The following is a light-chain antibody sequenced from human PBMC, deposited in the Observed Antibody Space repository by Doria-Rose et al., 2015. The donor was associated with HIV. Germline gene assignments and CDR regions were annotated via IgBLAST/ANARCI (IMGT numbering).Light chain of an antibody. V-gene: IGLV3-19*01. Sequence: VVTQEPAVSVALRQTVRITCQGDSLRSSYASWYQQKPGQAPILVIYGKNNRPSGIPDRFSGSSSGNTASLTITGAQAGDEADYYCSSRDSSANHALFGGGTKVTVL. J-gene: IGLJ2*01. CDR1: SLRSSY. CDR3: SSRDSSANHAL. CDR2: GKN.